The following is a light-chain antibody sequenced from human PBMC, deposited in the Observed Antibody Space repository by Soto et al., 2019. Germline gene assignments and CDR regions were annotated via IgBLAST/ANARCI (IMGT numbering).Light chain of an antibody. CDR2: GAS. Sequence: EIVLTQSPGTLSLSPGERATLSCRASQSVSSSYLAWYQQKPGQAPRLLIYGASSRVTGIPDRFSGSGSGTDFTLTVSRLEPEDFAVYYCQQYGSSPPTTFGQWTKVEIK. J-gene: IGKJ1*01. V-gene: IGKV3-20*01. CDR3: QQYGSSPPTT. CDR1: QSVSSSY.